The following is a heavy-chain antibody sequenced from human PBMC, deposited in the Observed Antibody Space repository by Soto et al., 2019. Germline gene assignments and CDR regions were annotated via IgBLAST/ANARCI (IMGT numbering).Heavy chain of an antibody. CDR3: AREYSSSLCYYGMDV. D-gene: IGHD6-6*01. CDR1: GYTFTSYY. CDR2: INPSGGST. J-gene: IGHJ6*02. V-gene: IGHV1-46*01. Sequence: ASVKVSCKASGYTFTSYYMHWVRQAPGQGLGWRGIINPSGGSTSYAQKFQGRGTMTRDTSTSTVYMELSSLRSEDTAVYYCAREYSSSLCYYGMDVWGQGTTVTVSS.